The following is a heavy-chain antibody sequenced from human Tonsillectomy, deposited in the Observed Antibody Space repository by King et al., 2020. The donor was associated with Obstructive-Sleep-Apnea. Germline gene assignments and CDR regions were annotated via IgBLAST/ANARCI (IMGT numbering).Heavy chain of an antibody. Sequence: HVQLQESGPGLLKPSQTLSLTCTVSGGSISSGDYYWSWIRQPPGKGLEWIGYIYYSGSTYSNPSLKSRVTISVDTSKNQFSLKLSSVTAADTAVYYCARDRTWIQLWSDWGQGTLVTVSS. V-gene: IGHV4-30-4*01. CDR1: GGSISSGDYY. CDR3: ARDRTWIQLWSD. J-gene: IGHJ4*02. D-gene: IGHD5-18*01. CDR2: IYYSGST.